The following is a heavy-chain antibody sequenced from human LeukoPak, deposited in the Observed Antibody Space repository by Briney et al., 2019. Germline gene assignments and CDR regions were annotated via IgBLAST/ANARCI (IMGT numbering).Heavy chain of an antibody. CDR2: IYTSGST. J-gene: IGHJ4*02. Sequence: SETLSLTCTVSGGSISSGSYYWIWIRQPAGKGLEWIGRIYTSGSTNYNPSLKSRVTISVDTSKNQFSLNLSSVTAADTAVYYCARSHGGYWGQGILVTVSS. CDR1: GGSISSGSYY. CDR3: ARSHGGY. V-gene: IGHV4-61*02.